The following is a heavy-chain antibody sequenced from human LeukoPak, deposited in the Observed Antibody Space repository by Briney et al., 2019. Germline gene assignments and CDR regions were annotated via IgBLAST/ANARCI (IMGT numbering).Heavy chain of an antibody. CDR3: AKRRDSVKAPMEPYFDC. CDR1: GFTLSSNY. D-gene: IGHD1-1*01. J-gene: IGHJ4*02. Sequence: GGSLRLSCAASGFTLSSNYMSWVRQAPGKGLEWVSVIYSGGGTYYADSVKGTFTISRDNSKTALFLQMNGLRAEDTAVYYCAKRRDSVKAPMEPYFDCWGQGTLVTVSS. V-gene: IGHV3-66*04. CDR2: IYSGGGT.